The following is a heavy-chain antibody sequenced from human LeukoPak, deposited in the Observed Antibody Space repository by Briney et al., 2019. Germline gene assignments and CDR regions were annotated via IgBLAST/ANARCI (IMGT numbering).Heavy chain of an antibody. CDR3: ARDSRSSWFYYYYMDV. Sequence: ASVKVSCKASGYTFIGYYMHWVRQAPGQGLEWMGWINSNSGGTNYAQKFQGRVTMTRDTSISTAYMELSRLRSDDTAVYYCARDSRSSWFYYYYMDVWGKGTTVTVSS. CDR2: INSNSGGT. V-gene: IGHV1-2*02. CDR1: GYTFIGYY. J-gene: IGHJ6*03. D-gene: IGHD6-6*01.